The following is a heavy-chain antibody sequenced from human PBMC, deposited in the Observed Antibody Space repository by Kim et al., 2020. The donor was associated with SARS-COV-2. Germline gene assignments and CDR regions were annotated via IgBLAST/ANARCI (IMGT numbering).Heavy chain of an antibody. CDR1: GFSFSNYG. CDR2: IWSDASDK. CDR3: ARRILSQNAMDG. Sequence: GGSLRLSFAASGFSFSNYGMHWVRQAPGKGLEWVAVIWSDASDKKYAESVKGRFTISRDNSKNTLYLQMNSLRVEDTAVYYCARRILSQNAMDGWGQGTTVTVSS. V-gene: IGHV3-33*01. D-gene: IGHD2-15*01. J-gene: IGHJ6*02.